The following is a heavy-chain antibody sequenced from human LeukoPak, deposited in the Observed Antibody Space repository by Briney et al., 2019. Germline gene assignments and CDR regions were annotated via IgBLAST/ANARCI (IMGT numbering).Heavy chain of an antibody. Sequence: GGSLRLSCVASGFTFEDYVMHWVRQIPGKGLEWVAAINWNSGKIDYADSVDGRFSISRDNAKNSLYLQMRDLSTEDTAVYYCAKDYAYCSGGSCYLFDNWGQGTLVIVSS. CDR2: INWNSGKI. D-gene: IGHD2-15*01. CDR3: AKDYAYCSGGSCYLFDN. CDR1: GFTFEDYV. V-gene: IGHV3-9*01. J-gene: IGHJ4*02.